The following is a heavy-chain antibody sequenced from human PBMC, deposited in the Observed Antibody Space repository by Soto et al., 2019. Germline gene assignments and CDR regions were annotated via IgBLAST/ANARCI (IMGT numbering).Heavy chain of an antibody. CDR1: GYTFTSYY. CDR3: ARDRLIVGATTDYYYYYYGMDV. V-gene: IGHV1-46*03. J-gene: IGHJ6*02. Sequence: ASVKVSCKASGYTFTSYYMHWVRQAPGQGLEWMGIINPSGGSTSYAQKFQGRVTMTRDTSTSTVYMELSSLRSEDTAVYYCARDRLIVGATTDYYYYYYGMDVWGQGTTVTVSS. CDR2: INPSGGST. D-gene: IGHD1-26*01.